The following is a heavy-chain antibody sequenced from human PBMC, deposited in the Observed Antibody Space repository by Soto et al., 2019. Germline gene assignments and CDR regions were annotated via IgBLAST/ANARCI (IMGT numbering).Heavy chain of an antibody. CDR1: GNTFTIYH. Sequence: LVKVSCNASGNTFTIYHINLVRQATGQRLGWMGWQNRKSDRTGYPKKFKSRVNMPTNTYLSPAYMDLRSLRSDDTAVYYCARGQWLVGGAFDYWGEGTLLPVSS. CDR3: ARGQWLVGGAFDY. V-gene: IGHV1-8*01. J-gene: IGHJ4*02. CDR2: QNRKSDRT. D-gene: IGHD6-19*01.